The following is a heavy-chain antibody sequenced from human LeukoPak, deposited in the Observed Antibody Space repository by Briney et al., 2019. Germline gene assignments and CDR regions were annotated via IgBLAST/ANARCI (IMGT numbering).Heavy chain of an antibody. D-gene: IGHD4-17*01. CDR2: VSGSASNT. CDR1: GFTFSNYA. Sequence: GGSLRLSCAASGFTFSNYAMSWVRQAPGKGLEWVSTVSGSASNTYYADSVKGRFTISRGNSKNTLYLQMNSLRADDTAVYYCAKGFQTYGELSFDGWGQGTLVAVSS. J-gene: IGHJ4*02. CDR3: AKGFQTYGELSFDG. V-gene: IGHV3-23*01.